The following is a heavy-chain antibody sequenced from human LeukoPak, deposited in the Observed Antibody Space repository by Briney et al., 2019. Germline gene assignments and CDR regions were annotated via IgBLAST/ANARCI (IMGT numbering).Heavy chain of an antibody. CDR2: IYPGDSDT. Sequence: GESLKISCKGSGYSFTSYWIGWVRQMPGKGLEWMGIIYPGDSDTSYSPSFQGQVTISADKSISTAYLQWSSLKASDTAMYYCATTSSTSPTHYYGMDVWAKGPRSPSP. J-gene: IGHJ6*02. D-gene: IGHD2-2*01. CDR3: ATTSSTSPTHYYGMDV. V-gene: IGHV5-51*01. CDR1: GYSFTSYW.